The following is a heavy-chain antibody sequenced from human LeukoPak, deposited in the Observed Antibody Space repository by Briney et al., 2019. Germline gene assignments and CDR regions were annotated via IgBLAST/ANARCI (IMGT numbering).Heavy chain of an antibody. D-gene: IGHD6-6*01. Sequence: PSETLSLTCTVSGGSISSSSYYWGWIRQPPGKGLEWIGSIYYSGSTYYNPSLKSRVTISVDTSKNQFSLKLSSVTAADTAVYYCARDIAATALDYWGQGTLVTVSS. J-gene: IGHJ4*02. V-gene: IGHV4-39*07. CDR3: ARDIAATALDY. CDR2: IYYSGST. CDR1: GGSISSSSYY.